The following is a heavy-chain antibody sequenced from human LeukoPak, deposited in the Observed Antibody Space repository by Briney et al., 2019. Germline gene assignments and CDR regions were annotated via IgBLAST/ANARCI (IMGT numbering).Heavy chain of an antibody. J-gene: IGHJ4*02. CDR1: GFDFSNSF. CDR3: GKGSLAVADTPLDF. V-gene: IGHV3-11*01. D-gene: IGHD6-19*01. Sequence: GGSLRLSCTASGFDFSNSFMSWVRQAPGKGLEWISYISSRSTTIYYADSVKGRFTISRDNGKNTVYLQMNNLRVDDTAVFYCGKGSLAVADTPLDFWGQGTLVTVSS. CDR2: ISSRSTTI.